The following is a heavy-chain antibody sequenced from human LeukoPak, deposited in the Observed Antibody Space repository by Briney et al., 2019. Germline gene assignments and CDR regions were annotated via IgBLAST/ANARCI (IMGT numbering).Heavy chain of an antibody. CDR2: ISGGGGST. CDR1: GFTFNNYA. V-gene: IGHV3-23*01. Sequence: PGGSLRLSCAASGFTFNNYAMSWVRQAPGKGLEWVSAISGGGGSTYYADSVKGRFTISRDNSKNTLYLQMNSLRAEDTAVYYCAKWAGSGGHTSSYFGPFDFWGQGTLVTVSS. J-gene: IGHJ4*02. CDR3: AKWAGSGGHTSSYFGPFDF. D-gene: IGHD6-13*01.